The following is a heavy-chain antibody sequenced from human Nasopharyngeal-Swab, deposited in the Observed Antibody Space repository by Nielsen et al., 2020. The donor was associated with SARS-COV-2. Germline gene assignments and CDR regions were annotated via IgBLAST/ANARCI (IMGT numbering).Heavy chain of an antibody. V-gene: IGHV4-59*01. D-gene: IGHD3-3*01. J-gene: IGHJ6*03. CDR3: ARGGGVVISNYYMDV. Sequence: SETLSLTCTVSGGPISSYYWSWIRQPPGKGLEWIGYIYYSGSTNYNPSLKSRVTISVDTSKNQFSLKLSSVTAADTAVYYCARGGGVVISNYYMDVWGKGTTVTVSS. CDR1: GGPISSYY. CDR2: IYYSGST.